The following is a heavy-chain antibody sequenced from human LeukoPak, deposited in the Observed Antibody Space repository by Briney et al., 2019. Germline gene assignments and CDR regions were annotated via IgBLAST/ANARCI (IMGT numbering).Heavy chain of an antibody. Sequence: VASVKVSCKASGFTFTSSAVQWVRQARGQRLEWIGWIVVGSGNTNYAQKFQERVTITRDTSISTAYMELSRLRSDDTAVYYCARGRGDGWYFDLWGRGTLVTVSS. CDR3: ARGRGDGWYFDL. V-gene: IGHV1-58*01. CDR2: IVVGSGNT. J-gene: IGHJ2*01. D-gene: IGHD7-27*01. CDR1: GFTFTSSA.